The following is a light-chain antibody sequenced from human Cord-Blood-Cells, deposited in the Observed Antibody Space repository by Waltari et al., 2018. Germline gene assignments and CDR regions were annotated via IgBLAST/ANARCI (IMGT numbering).Light chain of an antibody. J-gene: IGKJ4*01. CDR3: QPSYSTPLP. CDR2: AAS. Sequence: DIQLTQSPSPLSASVVDRVTITCRASQSISSYLNWYQQKPGKAPKLLIYAASSLQSGVPSRFSGSRSGTDFHLTFSSLQPDDFATYYCQPSYSTPLPFGGGTKVEIK. CDR1: QSISSY. V-gene: IGKV1-39*01.